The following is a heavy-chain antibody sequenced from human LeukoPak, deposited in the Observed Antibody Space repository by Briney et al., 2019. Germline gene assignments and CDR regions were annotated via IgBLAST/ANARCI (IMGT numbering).Heavy chain of an antibody. CDR3: ARGGYSYGSYFDY. Sequence: PSETLSLTCTVSGGSVSSGYYYWSWIRQPPGKGLEWIAYIYYSGSTNYNPSLKSRVTISVDTSKNQFSLKLSSVTAADTAVYYCARGGYSYGSYFDYWGQGTLVTVSS. D-gene: IGHD5-18*01. CDR2: IYYSGST. CDR1: GGSVSSGYYY. V-gene: IGHV4-61*01. J-gene: IGHJ4*02.